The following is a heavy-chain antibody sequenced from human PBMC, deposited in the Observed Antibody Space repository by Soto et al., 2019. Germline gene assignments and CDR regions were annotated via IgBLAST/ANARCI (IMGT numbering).Heavy chain of an antibody. V-gene: IGHV3-33*01. D-gene: IGHD2-15*01. CDR3: ARDRARRCSGGSCYDFDY. CDR1: GFTISSYG. CDR2: IWYDGSNK. Sequence: GALRLSCPASGFTISSYGMHWVRQAPGKRLEWVAVIWYDGSNKYYADSVKGRFTISRDNSKNTLYLQMNSLRAEDTAVYYCARDRARRCSGGSCYDFDYWGQGTLVTVSS. J-gene: IGHJ4*02.